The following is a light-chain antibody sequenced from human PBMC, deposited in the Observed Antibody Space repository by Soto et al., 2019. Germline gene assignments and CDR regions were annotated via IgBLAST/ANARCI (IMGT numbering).Light chain of an antibody. CDR2: DAS. J-gene: IGKJ1*01. V-gene: IGKV1-5*01. Sequence: DIQMTQSPSTLSASVGDRVTITCRASQTISFSLAWYQQKPGKAPKLLIYDASTLQSGVPSRFSGSESGTEFMVTISGLQPDDFATDNCQQYHGDSRTFGQVTKVDSK. CDR1: QTISFS. CDR3: QQYHGDSRT.